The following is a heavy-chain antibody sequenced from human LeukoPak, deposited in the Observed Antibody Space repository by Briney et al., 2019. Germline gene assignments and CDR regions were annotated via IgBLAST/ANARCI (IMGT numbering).Heavy chain of an antibody. CDR2: IYYSGST. Sequence: PSETLSLTCTVSGGSISSSSYYWGWIRQPPGTGLEWIGSIYYSGSTYYNPSLKSRVTISVDTSKNQFSLKLSSVTAADTAVYYCARRGGDRTNGVCYLFDYWGQGTLVTVSS. V-gene: IGHV4-39*01. CDR1: GGSISSSSYY. D-gene: IGHD2-8*01. J-gene: IGHJ4*02. CDR3: ARRGGDRTNGVCYLFDY.